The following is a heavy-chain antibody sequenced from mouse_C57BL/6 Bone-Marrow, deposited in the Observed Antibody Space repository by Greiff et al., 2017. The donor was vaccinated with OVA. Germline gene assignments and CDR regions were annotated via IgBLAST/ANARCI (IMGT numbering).Heavy chain of an antibody. J-gene: IGHJ1*03. Sequence: EVQLQQSGPELVKPGASVKISCKASGYTFTDYYMNWVKQSHGKSLEWIGDINPNNGGTSYNQKFKGKATLTVDKSSSTAYMELRSLTSEDSAVYYCARLYGNYVWYFDVWGTGTTVTVSS. V-gene: IGHV1-26*01. D-gene: IGHD2-1*01. CDR3: ARLYGNYVWYFDV. CDR2: INPNNGGT. CDR1: GYTFTDYY.